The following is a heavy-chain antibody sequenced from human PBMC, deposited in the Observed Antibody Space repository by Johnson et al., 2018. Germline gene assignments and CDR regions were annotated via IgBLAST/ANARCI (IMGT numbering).Heavy chain of an antibody. CDR3: ARAGWHYYYYYMDV. J-gene: IGHJ6*03. D-gene: IGHD5-24*01. Sequence: VQLLESGGGLVQPGGSLRLSCAASGFTFSSYWMTWVRQAPGKGLEWVANINQDGSEKYYVDSVKGRFIISRDNAKNSLYLQMNSRRAEDTAVYYCARAGWHYYYYYMDVWGKGTTVTVSS. V-gene: IGHV3-7*01. CDR1: GFTFSSYW. CDR2: INQDGSEK.